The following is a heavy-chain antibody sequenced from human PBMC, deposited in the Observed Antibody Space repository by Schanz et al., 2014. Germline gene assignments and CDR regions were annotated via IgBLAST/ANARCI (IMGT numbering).Heavy chain of an antibody. CDR1: GGSINSNSYY. D-gene: IGHD6-19*01. V-gene: IGHV4-39*01. CDR2: VFYTGTT. CDR3: ARHGPLAGIPLDY. Sequence: QLQLQESGPGLVKPSETLSLICSVSGGSINSNSYYWGWIRQPPGKGLEWIGNVFYTGTTYTNPSLRIRLALSGNTPNKQFPRKLTSVTAADTAVYFCARHGPLAGIPLDYWGRGTLVTVSS. J-gene: IGHJ4*02.